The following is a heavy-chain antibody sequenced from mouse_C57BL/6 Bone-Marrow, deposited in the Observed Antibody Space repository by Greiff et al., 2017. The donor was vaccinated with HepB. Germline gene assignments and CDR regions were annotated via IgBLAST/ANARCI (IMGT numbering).Heavy chain of an antibody. D-gene: IGHD2-1*01. CDR3: ARAGGNSFDY. Sequence: EVKLMESGGGLVKPGGSLKLSCAASGFTFSSYAMSWVRQTPEKRLEWVATISDGGSYTYYPDNVKGRFTISRDNAKNNLYLQMSHLKSEDTAMYYCARAGGNSFDYWGQGTTLTVSS. CDR1: GFTFSSYA. V-gene: IGHV5-4*03. CDR2: ISDGGSYT. J-gene: IGHJ2*01.